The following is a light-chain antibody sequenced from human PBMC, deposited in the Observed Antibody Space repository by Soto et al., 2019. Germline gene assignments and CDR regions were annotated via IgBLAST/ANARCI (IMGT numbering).Light chain of an antibody. Sequence: DIQMTQSPSSLSASVGDRVAITCRASQSISSYLNWYQQKPGKAPKLLIYKASTLKSGVPSRFSGSGSGTEFTLTISSLQPDDFATYYCQQAASFPITFGQGTRLEIK. CDR2: KAS. CDR1: QSISSY. CDR3: QQAASFPIT. V-gene: IGKV1-39*01. J-gene: IGKJ5*01.